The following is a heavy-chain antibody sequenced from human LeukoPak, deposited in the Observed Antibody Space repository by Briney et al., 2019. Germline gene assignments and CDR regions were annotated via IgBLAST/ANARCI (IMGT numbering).Heavy chain of an antibody. CDR2: IWYDGSYK. Sequence: GGTLRLSCAASGFTFINYGMHWVRQAPGKGLDWVAVIWYDGSYKYYADSVKGRFTISRDNSKNTLYLQMNSLRAEDTAIYYCAKVVQYTASTGTGLDYWGQGTLVTVSS. CDR1: GFTFINYG. V-gene: IGHV3-33*06. D-gene: IGHD6-13*01. J-gene: IGHJ4*02. CDR3: AKVVQYTASTGTGLDY.